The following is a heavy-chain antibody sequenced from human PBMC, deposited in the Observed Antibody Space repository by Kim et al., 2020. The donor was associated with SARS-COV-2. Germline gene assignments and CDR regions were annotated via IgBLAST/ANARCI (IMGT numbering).Heavy chain of an antibody. J-gene: IGHJ4*02. D-gene: IGHD5-12*01. CDR1: GYTFTNYG. V-gene: IGHV1-18*01. Sequence: ASVKVSCKTSGYTFTNYGISWVRQAPGQGLEWMGWISANNGKTNYAQKLQGRVTMTIDTSTSTAYMELRRLRSDDTAMYYCARGGGYDSTLYYFDYWGQ. CDR2: ISANNGKT. CDR3: ARGGGYDSTLYYFDY.